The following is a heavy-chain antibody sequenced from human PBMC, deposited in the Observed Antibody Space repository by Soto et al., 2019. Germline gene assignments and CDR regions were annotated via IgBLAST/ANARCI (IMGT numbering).Heavy chain of an antibody. CDR1: GGSISSGGYS. CDR2: IYHSGST. V-gene: IGHV4-30-2*01. Sequence: PSETLSLTCAVSGGSISSGGYSWSWIRQPPGKGLEWIGYIYHSGSTYYNPSLKSRVTISVDRSKNQFSLKLSSVTAADTAVYYCARAPPYYDFWSGYPGLFDYWGQGTLVTVSS. J-gene: IGHJ4*02. CDR3: ARAPPYYDFWSGYPGLFDY. D-gene: IGHD3-3*01.